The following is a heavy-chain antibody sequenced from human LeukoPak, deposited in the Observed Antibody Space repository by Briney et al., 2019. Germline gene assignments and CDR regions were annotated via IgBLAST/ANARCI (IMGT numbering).Heavy chain of an antibody. J-gene: IGHJ6*04. V-gene: IGHV1-69*01. D-gene: IGHD3-10*01. CDR1: GGTFSSYA. CDR3: ARAVLSFGEPLYSGMDV. CDR2: IIPIFGTA. Sequence: GASVKVSCKASGGTFSSYAISWVRQAPGQGLEWMGGIIPIFGTANYAQKFQGRVTITADESTSTAYMELSSLRSEDTAVYYCARAVLSFGEPLYSGMDVWGKGTTVTVSS.